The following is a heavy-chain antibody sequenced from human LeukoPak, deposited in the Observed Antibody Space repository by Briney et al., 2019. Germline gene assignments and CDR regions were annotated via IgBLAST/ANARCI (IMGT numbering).Heavy chain of an antibody. CDR3: ARGVGLTQGGSFDY. V-gene: IGHV4-34*01. D-gene: IGHD1-26*01. Sequence: SETLSLTCAVYGGSFSGYYWSWIRQPPGKGLEWIGSIYHSGSTHYNSSLKSRVTISVDTSKNQLSLKLSSVTAADTAVYYCARGVGLTQGGSFDYWGQGTLVTVSS. CDR1: GGSFSGYY. CDR2: IYHSGST. J-gene: IGHJ4*02.